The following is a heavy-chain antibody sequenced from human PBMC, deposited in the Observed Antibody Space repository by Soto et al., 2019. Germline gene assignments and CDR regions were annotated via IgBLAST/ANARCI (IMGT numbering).Heavy chain of an antibody. CDR3: ARDGSSSAPFDY. D-gene: IGHD6-6*01. CDR1: GGSISSYY. Sequence: SETLSLTCTVSGGSISSYYWSWIRQPPGKGLEWIGYIYSSGSTNYNPSLKSRVTISVDTSKNQFSLKLSSVTAADTAVYYCARDGSSSAPFDYWGQGTLVTVSS. J-gene: IGHJ4*02. CDR2: IYSSGST. V-gene: IGHV4-59*01.